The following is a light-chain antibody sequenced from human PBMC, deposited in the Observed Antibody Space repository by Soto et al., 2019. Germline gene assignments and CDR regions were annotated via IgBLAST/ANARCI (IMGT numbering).Light chain of an antibody. CDR2: DAS. CDR3: QQYDGYPWT. V-gene: IGKV1-5*01. J-gene: IGKJ1*01. Sequence: DIQMTQSPSTLSASVGDRVTITYRASQSINSWLAWYQQKPGKAPNLLIYDASSLKSGVPSRFSGSGSGTEFTLTISSLQPDDFTTYYCQQYDGYPWTFGQGTKVDIK. CDR1: QSINSW.